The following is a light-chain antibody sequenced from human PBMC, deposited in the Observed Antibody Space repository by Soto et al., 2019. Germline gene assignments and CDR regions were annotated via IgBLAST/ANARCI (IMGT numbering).Light chain of an antibody. J-gene: IGKJ4*01. CDR2: AAS. CDR3: QQYYSFPPT. Sequence: DIQMTQSPSSLPASVGDRVTITCRASQSISSNLNWYQQKPGKAPKLLIYAASNLQSGVPSTFSGSGSGTDFTLTISCLQSEDFATYYCQQYYSFPPTFGGGTKVDIK. V-gene: IGKV1-39*01. CDR1: QSISSN.